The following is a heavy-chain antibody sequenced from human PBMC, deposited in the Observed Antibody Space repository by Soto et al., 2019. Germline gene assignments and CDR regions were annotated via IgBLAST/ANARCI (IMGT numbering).Heavy chain of an antibody. J-gene: IGHJ6*02. Sequence: ASVMVSCRASGDTFSSCYMHCGGQAPGRGVEWMGIINPSGGSASCAQKFQGRVTMTRDTSTSTVYMELRGRRTEDAAAYYCASSSRNHYGMDVLGQGDNVTVSS. CDR2: INPSGGSA. CDR1: GDTFSSCY. V-gene: IGHV1-46*01. D-gene: IGHD6-6*01. CDR3: ASSSRNHYGMDV.